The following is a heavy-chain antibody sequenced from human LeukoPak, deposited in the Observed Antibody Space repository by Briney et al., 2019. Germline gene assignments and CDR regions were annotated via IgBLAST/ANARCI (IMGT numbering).Heavy chain of an antibody. Sequence: ASVKVSCKASGGTFSSYAISWVRQAPGQGLEWMGGIIPIFGTANYAQKFQGRVTITADESTSTAYMELSSLRSDDTAIFYCARARGDYARGFDIWGQGTMVTVSS. CDR2: IIPIFGTA. D-gene: IGHD4-17*01. CDR3: ARARGDYARGFDI. J-gene: IGHJ3*02. V-gene: IGHV1-69*13. CDR1: GGTFSSYA.